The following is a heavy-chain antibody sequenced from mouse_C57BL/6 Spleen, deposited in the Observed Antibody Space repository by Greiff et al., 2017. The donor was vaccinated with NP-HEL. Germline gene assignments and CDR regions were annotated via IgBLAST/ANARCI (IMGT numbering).Heavy chain of an antibody. Sequence: EVKLVESGGGLVKPGGSLKLSCAASGFTFSDYGMHWVRQAPEKGLEWVAYISSGSSTIYYADTVKGRFTISRDNAKNTLFLQMTSLRSEDTAMYYCARLFITTVVAGYYAMDYWGQGTSVTVSS. CDR2: ISSGSSTI. CDR3: ARLFITTVVAGYYAMDY. CDR1: GFTFSDYG. J-gene: IGHJ4*01. V-gene: IGHV5-17*01. D-gene: IGHD1-1*01.